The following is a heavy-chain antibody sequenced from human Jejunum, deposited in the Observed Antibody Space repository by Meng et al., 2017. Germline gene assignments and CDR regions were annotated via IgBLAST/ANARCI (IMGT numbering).Heavy chain of an antibody. Sequence: VALAESGEALVKPGGSLGLGWVASGFSASDGHTSWIRQAPGKGLEWISYISKSGSFIYYADSVKGRFTISRDNAKDSLYLQMNSLRAEDTAVYYCARDGGYRRFDVWGQGTLVTVSS. D-gene: IGHD3-10*01. CDR1: GFSASDGH. CDR3: ARDGGYRRFDV. J-gene: IGHJ5*02. CDR2: ISKSGSFI. V-gene: IGHV3-11*01.